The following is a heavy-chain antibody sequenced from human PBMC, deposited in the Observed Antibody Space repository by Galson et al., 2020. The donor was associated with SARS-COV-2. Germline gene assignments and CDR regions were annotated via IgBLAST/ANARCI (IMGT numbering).Heavy chain of an antibody. CDR2: IYYGGSS. D-gene: IGHD1-26*01. J-gene: IGHJ4*02. CDR3: ARLILGSYVTHYFEY. V-gene: IGHV4-59*08. CDR1: GCSITSWY. Sequence: SETLSLTCTVSGCSITSWYWSWIRQSPGKGLEYLGYIYYGGSSNYNPSLKSRVTISADTSRNQFSLKLSSVTAADTAVYYCARLILGSYVTHYFEYWVQGALVTVSS.